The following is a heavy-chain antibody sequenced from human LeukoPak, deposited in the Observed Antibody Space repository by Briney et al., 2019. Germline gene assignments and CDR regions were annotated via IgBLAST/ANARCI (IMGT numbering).Heavy chain of an antibody. CDR3: ARARGYCSGGSCYFDY. CDR2: IIPTFGTA. CDR1: GGTFSSYA. D-gene: IGHD2-15*01. V-gene: IGHV1-69*13. Sequence: SVKVSCKASGGTFSSYAISWVRQAPGQGLEWMGGIIPTFGTANYAQKFQGRVTITADESTSTAYMELSSLRSEDTAVYYCARARGYCSGGSCYFDYWGQGTLVTVSS. J-gene: IGHJ4*02.